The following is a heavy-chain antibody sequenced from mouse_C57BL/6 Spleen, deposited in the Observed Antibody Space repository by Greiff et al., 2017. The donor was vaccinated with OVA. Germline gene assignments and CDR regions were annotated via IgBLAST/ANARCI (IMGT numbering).Heavy chain of an antibody. D-gene: IGHD1-1*01. Sequence: QVQLQQPGAELVRPGSSVKLSCKASGYTFTSYWMHWVKQRPIQGLEWIGNIDPSDSETHYNQKFKDKATLTVDKSSSTAYMQLSSLTSEDSAVYYCARLNGSSSAWFAYWGQGTLVTVSA. J-gene: IGHJ3*01. CDR3: ARLNGSSSAWFAY. CDR1: GYTFTSYW. CDR2: IDPSDSET. V-gene: IGHV1-52*01.